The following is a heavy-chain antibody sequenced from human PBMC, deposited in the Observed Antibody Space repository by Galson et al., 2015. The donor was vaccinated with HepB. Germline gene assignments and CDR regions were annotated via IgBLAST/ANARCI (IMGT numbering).Heavy chain of an antibody. J-gene: IGHJ2*01. D-gene: IGHD6-19*01. Sequence: CAISGDSVSSHSAAWNWIRQSPSRGLEWLGRTYYRSKWYNDYAVSVKSRITINPDTSKNQFSLQLNSVTPEDTAVYYCARDHRRGEQWLVPPYFDLWGRGTLVTVSS. CDR3: ARDHRRGEQWLVPPYFDL. CDR1: GDSVSSHSAA. V-gene: IGHV6-1*01. CDR2: TYYRSKWYN.